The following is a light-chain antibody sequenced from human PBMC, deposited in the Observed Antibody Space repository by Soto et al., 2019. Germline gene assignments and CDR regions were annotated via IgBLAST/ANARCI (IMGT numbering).Light chain of an antibody. CDR3: QQYANSRT. V-gene: IGKV3-20*01. CDR1: QSVSSSY. CDR2: GAS. J-gene: IGKJ1*01. Sequence: EIVLTQSPGTLSLSPGEKATLSCRASQSVSSSYLAWYQQKLGQAPRLLIYGASTRATGITDRFSGSGSGTYFTLTISRLEPEDFALYYCQQYANSRTFGQGNKVEIK.